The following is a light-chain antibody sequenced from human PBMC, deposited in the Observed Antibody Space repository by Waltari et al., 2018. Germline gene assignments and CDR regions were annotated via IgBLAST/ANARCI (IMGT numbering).Light chain of an antibody. Sequence: DIQLTQSPSSLSASVGYRVTITCRASQGISNSLAWYQQKPGKAPKLLLYAASRLESGGPSRCSGSGSGTDYTLTISSLQPEDFATYYCQQYYSTLALTFGGGTKVEIK. CDR2: AAS. J-gene: IGKJ4*01. V-gene: IGKV1-NL1*01. CDR3: QQYYSTLALT. CDR1: QGISNS.